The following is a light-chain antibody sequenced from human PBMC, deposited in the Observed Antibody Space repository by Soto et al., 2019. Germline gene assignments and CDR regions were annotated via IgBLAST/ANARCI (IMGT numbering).Light chain of an antibody. CDR1: GGDVGAYNY. J-gene: IGLJ3*02. CDR3: SSYTTSNTVV. V-gene: IGLV2-14*01. Sequence: QLVLTQPASVSGSPGQSITISCAGTGGDVGAYNYVSWYQQHPGKAPKLMIYEVFRRPSGISNRFSASKSGNTASLTISTLQAEDEADYYCSSYTTSNTVVFGGGTKVTVL. CDR2: EVF.